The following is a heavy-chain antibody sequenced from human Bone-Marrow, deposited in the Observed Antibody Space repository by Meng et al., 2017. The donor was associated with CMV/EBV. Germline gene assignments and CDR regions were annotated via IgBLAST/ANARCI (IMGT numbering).Heavy chain of an antibody. V-gene: IGHV4-39*07. CDR1: GGSISSSSYY. J-gene: IGHJ3*02. Sequence: SETLSLTSTVAGGSISSSSYYWGWIRQPPGKGLKWTGSIDYSGSTYYNPSLKSRVTISVDTSKNQFSLKLSAVTAADTAVYYCAFGYCSSTSCPWAFDIWGQGTMVTVSS. D-gene: IGHD2-2*01. CDR2: IDYSGST. CDR3: AFGYCSSTSCPWAFDI.